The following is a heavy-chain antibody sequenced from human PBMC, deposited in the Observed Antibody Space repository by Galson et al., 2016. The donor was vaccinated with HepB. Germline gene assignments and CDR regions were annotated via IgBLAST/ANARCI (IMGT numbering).Heavy chain of an antibody. J-gene: IGHJ6*02. CDR3: ARCSRSSAYYYYGMDV. CDR2: FYYSGST. Sequence: ETLSLTCIVSGGSISRSRYYWGWIRQPPGKGLEWIGSFYYSGSTFYNPSLKSRVTISVDTSKNQFSLKLSSVTAADTAVYYCARCSRSSAYYYYGMDVWGQGTTVVVSS. CDR1: GGSISRSRYY. V-gene: IGHV4-39*07. D-gene: IGHD6-6*01.